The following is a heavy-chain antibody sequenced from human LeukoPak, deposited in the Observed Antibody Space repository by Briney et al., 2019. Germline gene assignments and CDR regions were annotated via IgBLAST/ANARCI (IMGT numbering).Heavy chain of an antibody. J-gene: IGHJ4*02. CDR3: GTTRAY. CDR1: GFTFSNYA. CDR2: LSGSGDIT. Sequence: GGTLRLSCAASGFTFSNYAMSWVRQAPGKGLEWVSALSGSGDITYYADSVKGRFTISRDNAKNSLYLQMNSLRAEDTAVYYCGTTRAYWGQGTLVTVSS. V-gene: IGHV3-23*01.